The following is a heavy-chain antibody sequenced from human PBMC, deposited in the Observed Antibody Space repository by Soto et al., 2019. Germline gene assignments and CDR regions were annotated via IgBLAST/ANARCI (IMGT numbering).Heavy chain of an antibody. D-gene: IGHD3-22*01. J-gene: IGHJ4*02. CDR2: ISGSGGST. CDR3: AKATYRYDSSGYYPFDY. V-gene: IGHV3-23*01. Sequence: GGSLRLSCAASGFTFSSYAMSWVRQAPGKGLEWVSAISGSGGSTYYADSVKGRFTISRDNSKNTLYLQMNSLRAEDTAVYYCAKATYRYDSSGYYPFDYWGQGTLVTSPQ. CDR1: GFTFSSYA.